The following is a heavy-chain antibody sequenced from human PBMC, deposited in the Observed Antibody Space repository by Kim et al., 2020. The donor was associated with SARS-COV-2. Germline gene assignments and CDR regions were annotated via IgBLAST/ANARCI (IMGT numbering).Heavy chain of an antibody. J-gene: IGHJ6*02. CDR3: AIPSNPYYYYYPLDV. V-gene: IGHV1-2*06. CDR1: GFTFGGYF. CDR2: VNPNSGDT. D-gene: IGHD4-4*01. Sequence: ASVKVSCKASGFTFGGYFMHWVRQAPGQGLEWMGRVNPNSGDTNYAQKFQGRIAMTRDTAFNTAYMELSGLRSDDTAVYYCAIPSNPYYYYYPLDVWGQG.